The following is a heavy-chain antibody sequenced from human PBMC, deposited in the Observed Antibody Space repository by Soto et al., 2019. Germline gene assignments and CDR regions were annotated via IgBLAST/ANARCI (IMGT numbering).Heavy chain of an antibody. D-gene: IGHD3-16*01. CDR1: GFTVSNNY. CDR3: GTPPGGGGY. J-gene: IGHJ4*02. Sequence: EVQLVESGGGLIQPGGSLRLSCAVSGFTVSNNYMSWVRQAPGKGLEGVSVIYSGGYTAYGDSVKGRFTISRDNSKNTPFLQRNSRGAGGRAGFYGGTPPGGGGYWGQGTLVTVSS. CDR2: IYSGGYT. V-gene: IGHV3-53*01.